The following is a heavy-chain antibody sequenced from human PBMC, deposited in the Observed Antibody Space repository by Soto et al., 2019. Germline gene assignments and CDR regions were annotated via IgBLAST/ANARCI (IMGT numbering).Heavy chain of an antibody. D-gene: IGHD5-12*01. CDR1: GYNFASHW. Sequence: PGDSLKISCKGSGYNFASHWIGLVRQTPGKGLEWMGTIYPSDSDTRYSPSFQGQVSISADKSINTAYLQWSSLKASDTAIYFCVRRSDFDISGYSDFDYWGQGTRVTVSS. CDR2: IYPSDSDT. V-gene: IGHV5-51*01. J-gene: IGHJ4*02. CDR3: VRRSDFDISGYSDFDY.